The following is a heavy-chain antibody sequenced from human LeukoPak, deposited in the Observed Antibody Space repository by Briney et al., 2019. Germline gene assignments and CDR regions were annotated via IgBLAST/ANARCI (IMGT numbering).Heavy chain of an antibody. D-gene: IGHD5-12*01. Sequence: GGSLRLSCAASGFTFSTYGMHWVRQAPGKGLEWVAVIWYDGSNKNYADCAKGRFTISRDNSNNTLYLQMNSLRAEDTAVYYCVRALYRWSFSGYENSGPEPDYWGQGTLVTVSS. CDR2: IWYDGSNK. V-gene: IGHV3-33*01. CDR1: GFTFSTYG. J-gene: IGHJ4*02. CDR3: VRALYRWSFSGYENSGPEPDY.